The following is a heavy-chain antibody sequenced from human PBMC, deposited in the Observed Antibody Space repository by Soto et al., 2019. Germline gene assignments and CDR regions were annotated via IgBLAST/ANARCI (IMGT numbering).Heavy chain of an antibody. J-gene: IGHJ4*02. V-gene: IGHV1-2*04. CDR2: INPNSGGT. CDR3: AREMGPYDSTLNQ. CDR1: GYTFTGYY. D-gene: IGHD3-22*01. Sequence: QVQLVQSGAEVKKPGASVKVSCKASGYTFTGYYMHWVRQAPGQGLEWMGWINPNSGGTNYAQKFQGWVTMTRDTTRTRTKMALTSIRSNHTAVNYCAREMGPYDSTLNQGGKGTLVTVTT.